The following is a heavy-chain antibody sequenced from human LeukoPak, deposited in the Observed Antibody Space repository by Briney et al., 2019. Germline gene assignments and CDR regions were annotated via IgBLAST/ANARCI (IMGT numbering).Heavy chain of an antibody. CDR2: TYTRGNS. V-gene: IGHV3-23*03. CDR1: GFTFCSYA. Sequence: PGGSLRLSCVACGFTFCSYAMSWVRQAPGKGLEWVSVTYTRGNSYYTDSVKGRFIISRDTSKNTMDLQMNSLRPEDSALYFCARGGRGSAAVVAPRSFDIWGQGTMVAVSS. D-gene: IGHD3-22*01. CDR3: ARGGRGSAAVVAPRSFDI. J-gene: IGHJ3*02.